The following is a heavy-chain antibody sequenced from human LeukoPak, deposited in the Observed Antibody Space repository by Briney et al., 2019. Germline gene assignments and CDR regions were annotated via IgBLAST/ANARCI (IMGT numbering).Heavy chain of an antibody. CDR3: AKDPYCSGGSCYSEIGY. CDR1: GFTFSSYA. J-gene: IGHJ4*02. V-gene: IGHV3-23*01. Sequence: GGSLRLSCAASGFTFSSYAMSWVRQAPGKGLEWVSAISGSGGSTYYADSVKGRFTISRDNSKNTLYLQMNSPRAEDTAVYYCAKDPYCSGGSCYSEIGYWGQGTLVTVSS. CDR2: ISGSGGST. D-gene: IGHD2-15*01.